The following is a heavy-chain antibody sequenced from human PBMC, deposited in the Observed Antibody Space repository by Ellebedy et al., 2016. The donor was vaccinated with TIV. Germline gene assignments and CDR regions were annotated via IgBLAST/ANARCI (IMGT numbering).Heavy chain of an antibody. CDR2: ISYDGSNK. CDR1: GFTFSSYG. D-gene: IGHD2-15*01. CDR3: AKSDIVVVVAAKLDYGMDV. Sequence: GESLKISXAASGFTFSSYGMHWVRQAPGKGLEWVAVISYDGSNKYYADSVKGRFTISRDNSKNTLYLQMNSLRAEDTAVYYCAKSDIVVVVAAKLDYGMDVWGQGTTVTVSS. J-gene: IGHJ6*02. V-gene: IGHV3-30*18.